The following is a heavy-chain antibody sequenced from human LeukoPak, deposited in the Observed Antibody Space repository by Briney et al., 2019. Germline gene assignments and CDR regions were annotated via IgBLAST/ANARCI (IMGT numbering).Heavy chain of an antibody. Sequence: PSETLSLTRAVYGGSFSGYYWSWIRQPPGKGLEWIGEINHSGSTNYNPSLKSRVTMSVDTSKNQFSLKLSSVTAADTAVYYCATNYYDSSGYLPYYYYGMDVWGQGTTVTVSS. V-gene: IGHV4-34*01. CDR2: INHSGST. CDR3: ATNYYDSSGYLPYYYYGMDV. CDR1: GGSFSGYY. D-gene: IGHD3-22*01. J-gene: IGHJ6*02.